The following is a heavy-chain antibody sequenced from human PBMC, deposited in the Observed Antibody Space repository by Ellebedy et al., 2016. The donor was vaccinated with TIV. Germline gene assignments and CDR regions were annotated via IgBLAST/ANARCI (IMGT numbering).Heavy chain of an antibody. CDR1: GASINSYF. CDR2: ISYSGST. V-gene: IGHV4-59*01. CDR3: AREWTNSLDY. J-gene: IGHJ4*02. Sequence: SETLSLXXTVSGASINSYFWSWIRQPPGKGLEWIGYISYSGSTYYSPSLKSRVTISVDTSKKQFSLKLISVTAADTAVYYCAREWTNSLDYWGQGTLVTVSS. D-gene: IGHD3/OR15-3a*01.